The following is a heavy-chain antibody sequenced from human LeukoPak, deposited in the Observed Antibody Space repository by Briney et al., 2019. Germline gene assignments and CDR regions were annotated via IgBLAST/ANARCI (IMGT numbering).Heavy chain of an antibody. CDR3: VNEEDGYNVGLFDY. V-gene: IGHV3-64D*06. CDR2: ISSNGGST. J-gene: IGHJ4*02. Sequence: PGGSLRLSYSASGFTFSSYAMHWVRQAPGKGLEYVSAISSNGGSTYYADSVKGRFTISRDNSKNTLYLQMSSLRAEDTAVYYCVNEEDGYNVGLFDYWGQGTLVTVSS. CDR1: GFTFSSYA. D-gene: IGHD5-24*01.